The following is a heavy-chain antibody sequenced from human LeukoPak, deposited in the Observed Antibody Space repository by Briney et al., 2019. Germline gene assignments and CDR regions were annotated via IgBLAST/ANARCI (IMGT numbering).Heavy chain of an antibody. J-gene: IGHJ4*02. D-gene: IGHD6-19*01. Sequence: GRSLRLSCAASGFTFSSYGMHWVRQAPGKGLEWVAVISYDGSNKYYADSVKGRFTISRDNSKNTLYLQMNSLRAEGTAVYYCAKDHWIGYSSGWSLGIWGQGTLVTVSS. CDR3: AKDHWIGYSSGWSLGI. CDR2: ISYDGSNK. V-gene: IGHV3-30*18. CDR1: GFTFSSYG.